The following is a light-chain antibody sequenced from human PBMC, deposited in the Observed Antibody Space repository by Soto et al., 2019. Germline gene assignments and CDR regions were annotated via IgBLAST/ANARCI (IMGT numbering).Light chain of an antibody. CDR2: RNN. J-gene: IGLJ2*01. CDR3: GGWDASLSGPV. Sequence: QSVLTQPPSASGTPGQRVNISCSGSSSNIGSNYVYWYRQFPGTAPKLLIQRNNQRPSGVPARFSGSKSGTSASLAISGPRSEDQADSYCGGWDASLSGPVFGGGTKVTV. CDR1: SSNIGSNY. V-gene: IGLV1-47*01.